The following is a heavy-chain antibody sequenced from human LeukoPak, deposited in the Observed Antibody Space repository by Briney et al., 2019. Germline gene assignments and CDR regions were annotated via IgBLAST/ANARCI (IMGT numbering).Heavy chain of an antibody. J-gene: IGHJ4*02. CDR2: ISGSGVST. Sequence: GGSLRLSCAASGFTFDDYDMSWVRQAPGKGLQWVSAISGSGVSTYYADSVKGRFTFSRDNSRNTLYLQMNSLRAEDTAVYYCAKAAGSGSLLYFDYWGQGTLVTVSS. CDR1: GFTFDDYD. D-gene: IGHD3-10*01. V-gene: IGHV3-23*01. CDR3: AKAAGSGSLLYFDY.